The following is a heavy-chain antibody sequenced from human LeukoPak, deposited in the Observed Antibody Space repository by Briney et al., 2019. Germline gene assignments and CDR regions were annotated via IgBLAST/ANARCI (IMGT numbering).Heavy chain of an antibody. CDR3: AKGYDSSSWTAFDY. D-gene: IGHD6-13*01. Sequence: PGGSLRLSCAASGFTFSSYSMNWVRQAPGKGLEWVSSISSSSSYIYYADSVKGRFTISRDNSKNTLYLQMNSLRAEDTAVYYCAKGYDSSSWTAFDYWGQGTLVTVSS. J-gene: IGHJ4*02. CDR1: GFTFSSYS. CDR2: ISSSSSYI. V-gene: IGHV3-21*04.